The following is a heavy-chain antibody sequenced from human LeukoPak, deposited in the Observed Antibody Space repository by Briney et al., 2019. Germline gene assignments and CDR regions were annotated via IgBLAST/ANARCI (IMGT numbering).Heavy chain of an antibody. J-gene: IGHJ4*02. Sequence: GGSLRLSCAASGFTFSSYAMSWVRQAPGKGLEWVGRIKSKTDGGTTDYAAPVKGRFTISRDDSKNTLYLQMNSLKTEDTAVYYCTTQLIRVRGVIGYFDYWGQGTLVTVSS. CDR1: GFTFSSYA. CDR3: TTQLIRVRGVIGYFDY. V-gene: IGHV3-15*01. CDR2: IKSKTDGGTT. D-gene: IGHD3-10*01.